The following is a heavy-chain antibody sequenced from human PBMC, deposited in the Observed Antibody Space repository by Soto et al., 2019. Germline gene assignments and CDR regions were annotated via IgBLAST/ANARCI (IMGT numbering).Heavy chain of an antibody. V-gene: IGHV1-69*01. CDR3: ARNGGRHSGGIDY. CDR1: GGTFSSYS. CDR2: IIPIFGTA. J-gene: IGHJ4*02. D-gene: IGHD1-26*01. Sequence: QVQLVQSGAEVKKPGSSVKVSCKASGGTFSSYSINWVRHAPGQGLEWMGEIIPIFGTANYAQKFQGRVTITADESKSTAYMALSSLRSKDTAVYYCARNGGRHSGGIDYWGQGTLVTVS.